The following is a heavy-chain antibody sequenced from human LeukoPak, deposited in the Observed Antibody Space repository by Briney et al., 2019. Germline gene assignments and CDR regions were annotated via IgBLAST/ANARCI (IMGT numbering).Heavy chain of an antibody. CDR3: ARDEFPNLYAFDI. D-gene: IGHD3-10*01. CDR2: INHSGST. J-gene: IGHJ3*02. Sequence: SETLSLTCAVYGGSFSGYYWSWIRQPPGKGLEWIGEINHSGSTNYNPSLKSRVTISVDTSKNQFSLKLSSVTAADTAVYYCARDEFPNLYAFDIWGQGTMVTVSS. V-gene: IGHV4-34*01. CDR1: GGSFSGYY.